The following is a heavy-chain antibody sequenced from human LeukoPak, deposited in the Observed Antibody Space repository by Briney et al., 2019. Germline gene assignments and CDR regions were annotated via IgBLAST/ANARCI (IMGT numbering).Heavy chain of an antibody. CDR2: ISSSSSTI. D-gene: IGHD2-15*01. Sequence: GGSLRLSCAASGFTVSSNYMSWVRQAPGKGLERVSYISSSSSTIYYADSVKGRFTISRDNAKNSLYLQMNSLRAEDTAVYYCARSHGGYCSGGSCFFTHYFAYWGQGTLVTVSS. J-gene: IGHJ4*02. CDR3: ARSHGGYCSGGSCFFTHYFAY. V-gene: IGHV3-48*01. CDR1: GFTVSSNY.